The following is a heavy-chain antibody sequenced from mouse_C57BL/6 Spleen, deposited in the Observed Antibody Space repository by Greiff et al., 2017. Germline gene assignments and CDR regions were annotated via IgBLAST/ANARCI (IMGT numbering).Heavy chain of an antibody. D-gene: IGHD2-2*01. J-gene: IGHJ4*01. CDR3: ARERGYYYAMDY. Sequence: QVQLQQPGAELVKPGASVKLSCKASGYTFTSYWMHWVKQRPGQGLEWIGMIHPNSGSTNYNEKFKSKATLTVDKSSSTAYMQLSSLTSEDAAVYYCARERGYYYAMDYWGQGTSVTVSS. V-gene: IGHV1-64*01. CDR1: GYTFTSYW. CDR2: IHPNSGST.